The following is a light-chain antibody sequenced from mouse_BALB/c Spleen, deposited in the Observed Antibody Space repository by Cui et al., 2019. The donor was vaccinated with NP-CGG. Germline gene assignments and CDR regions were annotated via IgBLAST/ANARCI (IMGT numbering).Light chain of an antibody. J-gene: IGLJ1*01. CDR1: TGAVTTSNY. CDR3: ALWYSNHWV. CDR2: GTN. V-gene: IGLV1*01. Sequence: QAVVTQESALTTSPGETVTLTCRSITGAVTTSNYANWVQEKPDHLFTGLIGGTNNRAPGVPARFSGSLIGDKAALTITGAQTEDEAKYFCALWYSNHWVFGGGTTLTVL.